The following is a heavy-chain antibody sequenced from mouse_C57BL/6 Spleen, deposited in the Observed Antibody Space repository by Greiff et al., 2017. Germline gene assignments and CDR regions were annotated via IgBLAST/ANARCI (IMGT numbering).Heavy chain of an antibody. CDR3: ARDWHYYGSSYGGYFDV. V-gene: IGHV5-4*01. J-gene: IGHJ1*03. CDR2: ISDGGSYT. D-gene: IGHD1-1*01. Sequence: EVMLVESGGGLVKPGGSLKLSCAASGFTSSSYAMSWVRQTPEKRLEWVATISDGGSYTYYPDNVKGRFTISRDNAKNNLYLQMSHLKSEDTAMYYCARDWHYYGSSYGGYFDVWGTGTTVTVSS. CDR1: GFTSSSYA.